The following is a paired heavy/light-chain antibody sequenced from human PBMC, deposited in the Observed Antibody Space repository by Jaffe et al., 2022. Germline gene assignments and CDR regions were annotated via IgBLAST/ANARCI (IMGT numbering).Light chain of an antibody. V-gene: IGKV2-30*02. J-gene: IGKJ2*01. CDR3: MQGTYWPPYT. Sequence: DVVMTQSPLSLPVTLGQPASISCRSSQSLVHSDGNTYLNWYQQRPGQSPRRLIHKVFKRDSGVPDRFSGSGSGTDFTLKISRVEAEDLGVYYCMQGTYWPPYTFGQGTKLEI. CDR2: KVF. CDR1: QSLVHSDGNTY.
Heavy chain of an antibody. CDR3: ARISCSGGALCDAFDI. D-gene: IGHD2-15*01. CDR2: INQDGNGE. J-gene: IGHJ3*02. Sequence: EVQVVESGGGLVQPGGSLRLSCAGSGFIFSDYWMSWVRQAPGKGLEWVANINQDGNGEYYADSVRGRFSVSRDNGKNSLYFQLSSLRAEDTAVYYCARISCSGGALCDAFDIWGQGTMVTVSS. V-gene: IGHV3-7*01. CDR1: GFIFSDYW.